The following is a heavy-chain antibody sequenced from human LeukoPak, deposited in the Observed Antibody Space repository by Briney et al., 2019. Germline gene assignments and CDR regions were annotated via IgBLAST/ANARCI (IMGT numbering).Heavy chain of an antibody. Sequence: PSETLSLTCTVSGGSISSYYWSWLRQPPGKGLEWIGYIYYSGSTNYNPSLKSRVTISVDTSKNQFSLKLSSVTAADTAVYYCARAEGYSSGWGGTFDYWGQGTLVTVSS. CDR1: GGSISSYY. D-gene: IGHD6-19*01. CDR2: IYYSGST. J-gene: IGHJ4*02. V-gene: IGHV4-59*01. CDR3: ARAEGYSSGWGGTFDY.